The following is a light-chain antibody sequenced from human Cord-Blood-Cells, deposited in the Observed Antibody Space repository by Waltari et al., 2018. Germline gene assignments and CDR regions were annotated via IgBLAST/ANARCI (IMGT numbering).Light chain of an antibody. CDR2: AAS. J-gene: IGKJ4*01. CDR1: QNISSY. CDR3: QQSYSTPLT. Sequence: DIQMTQYPSSLSASVGDRVTITCRASQNISSYLNWYQQKPGKAPKLLIYAASSLQSGVPSRFSGSGSATDFTLTISSLQPEDFSTYYCQQSYSTPLTFGGGTKVEIK. V-gene: IGKV1-39*01.